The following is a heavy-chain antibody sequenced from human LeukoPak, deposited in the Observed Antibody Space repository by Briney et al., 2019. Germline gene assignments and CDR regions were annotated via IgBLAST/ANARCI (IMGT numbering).Heavy chain of an antibody. Sequence: SETLSLTCTVSGGSILSSSYYWSWIRQPPGKGLEWIGEINHSGSTNYNPSLKSRVTISVDTSKNQFSLKLSSVTAADTAVYYCAKDGPRRIPYYMDVWGKGTTVTISS. CDR2: INHSGST. V-gene: IGHV4-39*07. CDR1: GGSILSSSYY. J-gene: IGHJ6*03. CDR3: AKDGPRRIPYYMDV.